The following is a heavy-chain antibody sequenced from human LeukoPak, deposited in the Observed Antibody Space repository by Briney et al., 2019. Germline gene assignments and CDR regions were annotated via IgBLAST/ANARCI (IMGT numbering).Heavy chain of an antibody. D-gene: IGHD6-19*01. J-gene: IGHJ3*02. Sequence: SETLSLTCTVSGGSISSYYWSWIRRPPGKGLEWIGYIYYSGSTNYNPSLKSRVTISVDTSKNQFSLKLSSVTAADTAVYYCARVAGTIRDAFDIWGQGTMVTVSS. CDR2: IYYSGST. CDR3: ARVAGTIRDAFDI. CDR1: GGSISSYY. V-gene: IGHV4-59*01.